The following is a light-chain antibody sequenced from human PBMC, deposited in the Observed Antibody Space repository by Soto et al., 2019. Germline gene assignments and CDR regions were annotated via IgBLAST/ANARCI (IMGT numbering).Light chain of an antibody. V-gene: IGLV2-8*01. Sequence: QSALTQPPSASGSPGQSVTLSCTGARSDVGGYNFVSWYQQYPGKAPKLMIYEVSKRPSGVPDRFSGSKSGSTASLTVSGLQAEDEADYYCSSYAGSNTFVFGTRTKLTVL. J-gene: IGLJ1*01. CDR3: SSYAGSNTFV. CDR2: EVS. CDR1: RSDVGGYNF.